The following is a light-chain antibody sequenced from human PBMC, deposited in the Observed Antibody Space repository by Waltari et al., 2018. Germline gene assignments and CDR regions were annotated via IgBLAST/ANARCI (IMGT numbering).Light chain of an antibody. CDR3: QSAESSGTYVV. CDR1: ALPTQY. Sequence: SYELTQPPSVSVSPGQPARITCSGDALPTQYAYWYQQKPGQAPVLVIYKDSERPSGIPERFSGSSSGTTVTLTISGVQAEDEADYDCQSAESSGTYVVFGGGTKLTVL. J-gene: IGLJ2*01. V-gene: IGLV3-25*03. CDR2: KDS.